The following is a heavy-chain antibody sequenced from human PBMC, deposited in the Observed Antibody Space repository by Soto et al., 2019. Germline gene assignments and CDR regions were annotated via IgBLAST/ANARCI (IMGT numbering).Heavy chain of an antibody. CDR1: GFNFSTYG. J-gene: IGHJ6*04. CDR3: AKEGRKWIIYYHDGMDG. V-gene: IGHV3-30*18. CDR2: ISSDGSKE. Sequence: QLAESGGGVVQPGNSLRLSCAASGFNFSTYGMHWVRQVPGQGPEWVAVISSDGSKETYADSVKGRFTISRDNSKNTRFLQMKSRRSKDTALYYCAKEGRKWIIYYHDGMDGWGKGTSATVSS. D-gene: IGHD3-10*01.